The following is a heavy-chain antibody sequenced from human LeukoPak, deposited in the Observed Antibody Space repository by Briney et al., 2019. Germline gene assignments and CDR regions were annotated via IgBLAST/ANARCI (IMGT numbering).Heavy chain of an antibody. Sequence: GGSLRLSCAASGFTFSIYAMTWFRQAPGKGLQWVSAITGSGGSTYYAESVKGRFTMSRDNSKNTLYLRMNGLRAEDTAVYYCATLPRGPTGYVGYGGEDYWGQGTLVTVSS. CDR2: ITGSGGST. D-gene: IGHD5-12*01. CDR1: GFTFSIYA. CDR3: ATLPRGPTGYVGYGGEDY. V-gene: IGHV3-23*01. J-gene: IGHJ4*02.